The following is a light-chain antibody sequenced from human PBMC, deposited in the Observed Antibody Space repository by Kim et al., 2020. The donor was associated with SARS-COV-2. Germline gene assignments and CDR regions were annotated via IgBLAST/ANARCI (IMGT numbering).Light chain of an antibody. V-gene: IGKV3-11*01. J-gene: IGKJ4*01. CDR2: DTS. CDR3: QQRSNWPLT. Sequence: SLSPGEGAPLSCRASQSIGGQLGWYQQKPGQAPRLLIFDTSNRAAGIPARFSGSGSETDFTLTISSLEPEDFAVYFCQQRSNWPLTFGGGTKLEI. CDR1: QSIGGQ.